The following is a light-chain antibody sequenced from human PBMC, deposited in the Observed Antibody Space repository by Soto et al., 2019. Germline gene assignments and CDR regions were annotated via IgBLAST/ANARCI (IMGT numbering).Light chain of an antibody. V-gene: IGKV3-11*01. CDR2: DAS. J-gene: IGKJ4*01. CDR1: QSVSSY. Sequence: EIVLTQSPATLSLSPGERATLSCRASQSVSSYLAWYQQKPGQAPRLLIYDASNRATGIPARFSGSGSGTDFTLNISSLEPEDFAVYYCQQRSNWPSLTFAGGTKVDIK. CDR3: QQRSNWPSLT.